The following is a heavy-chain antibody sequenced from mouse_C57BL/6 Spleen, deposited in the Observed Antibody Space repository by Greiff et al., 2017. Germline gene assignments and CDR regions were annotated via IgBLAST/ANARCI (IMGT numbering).Heavy chain of an antibody. V-gene: IGHV8-8*01. CDR2: IWWDDDK. Sequence: QVTLKVSGPGILQPSQTLSLTCSFSGFSLSTFGMGVGGIRQPSGKGLEWLAHIWWDDDKYYNPALKSRLTISKDTSKNQVFLKIANVDTADTATYYCARISPNDYGSSYAMDDWGQGTSVTVSS. J-gene: IGHJ4*01. D-gene: IGHD1-1*01. CDR3: ARISPNDYGSSYAMDD. CDR1: GFSLSTFGMG.